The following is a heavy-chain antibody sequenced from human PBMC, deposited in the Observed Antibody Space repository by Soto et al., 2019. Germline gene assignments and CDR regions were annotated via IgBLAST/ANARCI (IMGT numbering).Heavy chain of an antibody. J-gene: IGHJ4*02. CDR3: VRRSDCSGATCYSGNYFDF. D-gene: IGHD2-15*01. V-gene: IGHV3-74*03. CDR2: IDRDGTTT. Sequence: GGSLRLSCAASGFTFSSYRMHWVRQAPGKGLVWVSHIDRDGTTTTYADSVKGRVTISRDKAKNTLYLQMNSLRAEDTAVYYCVRRSDCSGATCYSGNYFDFWGQGTLVTISS. CDR1: GFTFSSYR.